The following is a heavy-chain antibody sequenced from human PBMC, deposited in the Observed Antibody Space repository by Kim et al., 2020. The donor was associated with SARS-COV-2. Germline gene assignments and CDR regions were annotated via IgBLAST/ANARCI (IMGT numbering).Heavy chain of an antibody. CDR2: IYYSGST. J-gene: IGHJ4*02. CDR1: GGSISSYY. D-gene: IGHD3-16*01. V-gene: IGHV4-59*08. CDR3: ARRSDDRPFDY. Sequence: SETLSLTCTVSGGSISSYYWSWIRQPPGKGLEWIGYIYYSGSTNYNPSLKSRVTISVDTSKNQFSLKLSSVTAADTAVYYCARRSDDRPFDYWGQGTLVTVSS.